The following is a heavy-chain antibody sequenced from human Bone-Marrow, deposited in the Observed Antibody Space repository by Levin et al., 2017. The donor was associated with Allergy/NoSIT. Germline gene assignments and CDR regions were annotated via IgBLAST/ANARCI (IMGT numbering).Heavy chain of an antibody. V-gene: IGHV3-30*03. CDR2: ISYDGLNT. CDR3: ARGTIGGVSILRFRAAHH. J-gene: IGHJ1*01. D-gene: IGHD3-10*01. CDR1: GFTFSSFL. Sequence: QAGGSLRLSCAASGFTFSSFLMHWVRQAPGKGLEWLGVISYDGLNTFYADSVRGRFTLSRDNSDNTVYLQMHSLRPDDTAMYFCARGTIGGVSILRFRAAHHWGQGTLVTVSS.